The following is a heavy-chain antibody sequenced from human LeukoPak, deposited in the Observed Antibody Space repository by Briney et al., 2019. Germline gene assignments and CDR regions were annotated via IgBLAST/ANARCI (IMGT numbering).Heavy chain of an antibody. CDR3: ARRSPYSTGWSSYFDY. Sequence: SVKVSCKASGGTFSSYAISWVRQAPGQGLEWMGGIIPIFGTANYAQKFQGRVTITADKSTSTAYMELSSLRSEDTAVYYCARRSPYSTGWSSYFDYWGQGALVTVSS. CDR2: IIPIFGTA. CDR1: GGTFSSYA. V-gene: IGHV1-69*06. J-gene: IGHJ4*02. D-gene: IGHD6-19*01.